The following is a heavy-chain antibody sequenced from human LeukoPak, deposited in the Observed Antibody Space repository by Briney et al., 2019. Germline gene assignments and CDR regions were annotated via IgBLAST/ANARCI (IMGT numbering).Heavy chain of an antibody. D-gene: IGHD6-6*01. CDR2: INPNSGGT. V-gene: IGHV1-2*02. CDR3: ARLIAARRGFDY. Sequence: GASVKVSCKASGYTITGYYMHWVRQAPGQGLEWMGWINPNSGGTNYAQKFQGRVTMTRDTSISTAYMELSRLRSDDTAVYYCARLIAARRGFDYWGQGTLVTVSS. J-gene: IGHJ4*02. CDR1: GYTITGYY.